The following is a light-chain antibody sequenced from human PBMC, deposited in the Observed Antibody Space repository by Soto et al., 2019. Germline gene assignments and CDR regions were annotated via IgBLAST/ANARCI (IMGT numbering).Light chain of an antibody. CDR3: QSLNRFPHS. CDR2: LAS. Sequence: IQLTQSPSSLSASVGDRVTITCRASQDISSYLAWYQQKPGKAPKLLIYLASTLHSGVPSSFSGSGSGTDFSLTISSLQPEDAASYYCQSLNRFPHSFGRGTKVEI. CDR1: QDISSY. V-gene: IGKV1-9*01. J-gene: IGKJ4*01.